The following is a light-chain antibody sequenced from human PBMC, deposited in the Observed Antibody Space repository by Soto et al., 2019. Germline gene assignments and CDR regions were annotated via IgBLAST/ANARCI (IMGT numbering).Light chain of an antibody. CDR1: QSVSRY. Sequence: EIVFTQSPATLSLSPGERATLSRRASQSVSRYLAWYQQKPGQAPRLLIYDTSNRATGIPARFSGSGSGTDFTLTISSLEPEDFAVYYCQQRSNWPPFSFGGGTKGDIK. CDR2: DTS. CDR3: QQRSNWPPFS. V-gene: IGKV3-11*01. J-gene: IGKJ4*01.